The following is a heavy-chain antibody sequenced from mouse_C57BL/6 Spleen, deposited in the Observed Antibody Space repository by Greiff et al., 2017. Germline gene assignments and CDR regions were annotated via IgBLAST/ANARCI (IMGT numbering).Heavy chain of an antibody. Sequence: VQLQQSGTVLARPGASVKMSCKTSGYTFTSYWMHWVKQRPGQGLEWIGAIYPGNSDTSYNQKFKGKAKLTAVTSASTAYMELSSLTNEDSAVYYCTIRGYYDYDVSWFAYWGQGTLVTVAA. V-gene: IGHV1-5*01. CDR1: GYTFTSYW. D-gene: IGHD2-4*01. CDR3: TIRGYYDYDVSWFAY. J-gene: IGHJ3*01. CDR2: IYPGNSDT.